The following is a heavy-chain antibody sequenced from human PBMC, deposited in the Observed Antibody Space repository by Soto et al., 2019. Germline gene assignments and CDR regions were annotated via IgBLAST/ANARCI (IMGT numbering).Heavy chain of an antibody. CDR2: ISYDGSNK. CDR3: ARPLWRDDYNWGYFDL. CDR1: GFTFSSYA. D-gene: IGHD4-4*01. Sequence: QVQLVESGGGVVQPGRSLRLSCAASGFTFSSYAMHWVRQAPGKGLEWVAVISYDGSNKYYADSVKGRFTISRDNSKKTLHLQMNSLRSEDTAVYYCARPLWRDDYNWGYFDLWGRGTLVTVSS. J-gene: IGHJ2*01. V-gene: IGHV3-30-3*01.